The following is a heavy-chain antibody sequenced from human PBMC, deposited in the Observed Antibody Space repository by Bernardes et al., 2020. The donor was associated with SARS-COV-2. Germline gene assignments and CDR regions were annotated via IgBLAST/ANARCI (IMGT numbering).Heavy chain of an antibody. CDR2: LNPDTGNL. Sequence: ASVKVSCKASGYPFTSYDFNWVRQPSGHGLAWMGWLNPDTGNLVYAQRFQGRVTMTRDTSIGTAYMALSSLTSEDSAVYYCYSSTWYRGGFDHWGQGTLVTVSS. CDR3: YSSTWYRGGFDH. V-gene: IGHV1-8*01. CDR1: GYPFTSYD. J-gene: IGHJ4*02. D-gene: IGHD6-13*01.